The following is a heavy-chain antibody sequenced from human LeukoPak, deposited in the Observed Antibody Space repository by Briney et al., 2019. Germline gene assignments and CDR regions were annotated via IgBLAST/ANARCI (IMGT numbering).Heavy chain of an antibody. CDR1: GFTFSSYW. V-gene: IGHV3-7*04. Sequence: GGSLRLSCAASGFTFSSYWMSWVRQAPGKGLEWVANIKQDGSEIYYVDSVKGRFTISRDNAKNSLYLQMNSLRAEDTAVYYCARARGTDTAMGLVGFWFFDYWGQGTLVTVSS. CDR2: IKQDGSEI. D-gene: IGHD5-18*01. CDR3: ARARGTDTAMGLVGFWFFDY. J-gene: IGHJ4*02.